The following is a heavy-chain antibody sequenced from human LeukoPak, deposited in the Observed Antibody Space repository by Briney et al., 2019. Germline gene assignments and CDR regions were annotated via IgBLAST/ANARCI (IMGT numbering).Heavy chain of an antibody. J-gene: IGHJ4*02. CDR2: INPNSGGT. Sequence: ASVKVSCKASGYTFTGYYMHWVRQAPGQGLEWMGWINPNSGGTNYAQKFQGRVTMTRDTSISTAYMELSRLRSDDTAVYYCARDFQFDWLLLSIDYWGQGTLVTVS. V-gene: IGHV1-2*02. CDR3: ARDFQFDWLLLSIDY. D-gene: IGHD3-9*01. CDR1: GYTFTGYY.